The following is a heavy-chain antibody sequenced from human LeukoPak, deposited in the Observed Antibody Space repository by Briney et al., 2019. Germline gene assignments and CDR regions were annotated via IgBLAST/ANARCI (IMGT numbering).Heavy chain of an antibody. D-gene: IGHD3-16*02. J-gene: IGHJ4*02. V-gene: IGHV1-69*05. CDR1: GYTFTGYY. CDR3: ARGDLGDYVWGSYHIPIDY. CDR2: IIPIFGTA. Sequence: ASVKVSCKASGYTFTGYYMHWVRQAPGQGLEWMGGIIPIFGTANYAQKFQGRVTITTAESTSTAYMELSSLRSEDTAVYYCARGDLGDYVWGSYHIPIDYWGQGTLVTVS.